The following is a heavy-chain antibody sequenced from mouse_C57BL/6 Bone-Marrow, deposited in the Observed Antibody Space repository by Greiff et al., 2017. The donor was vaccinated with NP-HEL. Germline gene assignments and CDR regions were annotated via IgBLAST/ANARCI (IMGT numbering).Heavy chain of an antibody. CDR3: ARIYYDSAWFAY. Sequence: EVNVVESGGGLVQPGESLKLSCESNEYEFPSHDMSWVRKTPEKRLELVAAINSDGGSTYYPDTMERRFIISRDNTKKTLYLQMSSLRSEDTALYYCARIYYDSAWFAYWGQGTLVTVSA. J-gene: IGHJ3*01. D-gene: IGHD2-4*01. CDR2: INSDGGST. CDR1: EYEFPSHD. V-gene: IGHV5-2*01.